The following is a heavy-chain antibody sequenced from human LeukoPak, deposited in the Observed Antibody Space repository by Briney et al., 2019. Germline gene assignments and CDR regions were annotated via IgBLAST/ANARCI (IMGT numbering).Heavy chain of an antibody. V-gene: IGHV4-30-4*01. D-gene: IGHD3-22*01. CDR1: GVSISSGDYY. CDR2: MYYSGST. CDR3: ARPYYYDSRIDP. J-gene: IGHJ5*02. Sequence: PSETLPLTCTVSGVSISSGDYYWSWIRQPPGKGLEWIGYMYYSGSTYYNPSLKSRVTISVDTSKNQFSLKLSSVTAADTAVYYCARPYYYDSRIDPWGQGTLVTVSS.